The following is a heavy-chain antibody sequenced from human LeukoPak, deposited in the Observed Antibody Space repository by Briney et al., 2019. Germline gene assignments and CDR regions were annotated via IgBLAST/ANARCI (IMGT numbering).Heavy chain of an antibody. J-gene: IGHJ2*01. CDR1: GGTFSSYA. V-gene: IGHV1-69*13. CDR3: ARGYGGNSRWYFDL. Sequence: GASVKVSCKASGGTFSSYAISWVRQAPGQGLEWMGGIIPIFGTANYAQKFQGRVTITADESTSTAYMELSSLRSEDTAVYYCARGYGGNSRWYFDLWGRGTLVTVSS. CDR2: IIPIFGTA. D-gene: IGHD4-23*01.